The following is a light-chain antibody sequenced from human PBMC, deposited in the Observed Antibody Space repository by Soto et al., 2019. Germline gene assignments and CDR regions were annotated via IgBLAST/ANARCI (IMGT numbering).Light chain of an antibody. V-gene: IGKV3-20*01. CDR1: HRIRDMY. CDR2: GAS. J-gene: IGKJ1*01. CDR3: HQYGSSPRT. Sequence: EVVLTQSPGTLSMSPGERATISCRASHRIRDMYIAWYQQKPGQAPRLLIYGASTRATGIPDRFSGSGSGTDFTLTISRLEPADFAVYYCHQYGSSPRTFGQGTKVDIK.